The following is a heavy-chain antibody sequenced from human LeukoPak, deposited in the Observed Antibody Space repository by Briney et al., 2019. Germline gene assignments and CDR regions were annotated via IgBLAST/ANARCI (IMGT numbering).Heavy chain of an antibody. J-gene: IGHJ6*02. CDR3: TKKGESLDYYYMDV. V-gene: IGHV3-23*01. Sequence: GGSLRLSCAASGFXVSSNYISWVRQAPGKGLEWVAGISASGGRTYYADSVKGRFTISRDNSKNTVHVQMNSLRAEDTAVYYCTKKGESLDYYYMDVWGRGTTVTVSS. D-gene: IGHD3-10*01. CDR2: ISASGGRT. CDR1: GFXVSSNY.